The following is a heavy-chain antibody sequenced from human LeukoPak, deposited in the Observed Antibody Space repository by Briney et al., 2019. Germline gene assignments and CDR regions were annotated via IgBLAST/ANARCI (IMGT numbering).Heavy chain of an antibody. V-gene: IGHV4-39*07. CDR2: IYYSGST. CDR1: GGSISSSSYY. CDR3: APTRRGYSYDAFDI. Sequence: SETLSLTCTVSGGSISSSSYYWGWLRQPPGTGLEWIGSIYYSGSTNYNPSLKSRVTMSVDTSKNQFSLKLSSVTAADTAVYYCAPTRRGYSYDAFDIWGQGTMVTVSS. D-gene: IGHD5-18*01. J-gene: IGHJ3*02.